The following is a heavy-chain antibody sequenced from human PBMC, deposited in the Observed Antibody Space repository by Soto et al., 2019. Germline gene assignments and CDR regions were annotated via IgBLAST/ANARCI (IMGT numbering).Heavy chain of an antibody. CDR2: ISGSGGST. CDR3: AKAQWLVRAPGF. Sequence: EVQLLESGGGLVQPGGSLRLSCAASGFTFSSYAMSWVRQAPGQGLEWVSAISGSGGSTYYADSVKGRFTISRDNTKNTLYLQMNSLRAEDTAVYYCAKAQWLVRAPGFWGQGTLVTVSS. D-gene: IGHD6-19*01. V-gene: IGHV3-23*01. J-gene: IGHJ4*02. CDR1: GFTFSSYA.